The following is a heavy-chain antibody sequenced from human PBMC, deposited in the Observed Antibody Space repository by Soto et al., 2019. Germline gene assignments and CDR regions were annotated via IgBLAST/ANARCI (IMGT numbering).Heavy chain of an antibody. CDR3: VRQGIDCNGDKYFGIPMDV. V-gene: IGHV3-66*04. Sequence: ELQLVESGGGLVQPGGSLRLSCAASGFTVSNKFMTWVRQAPGRGLEWVSLINYAGVTSYADSVKGRFTISRDNSKNTLYLHMNSLRDEEKAVYYCVRQGIDCNGDKYFGIPMDVWGNGATVTVSS. CDR2: INYAGVT. D-gene: IGHD2-8*01. J-gene: IGHJ6*03. CDR1: GFTVSNKF.